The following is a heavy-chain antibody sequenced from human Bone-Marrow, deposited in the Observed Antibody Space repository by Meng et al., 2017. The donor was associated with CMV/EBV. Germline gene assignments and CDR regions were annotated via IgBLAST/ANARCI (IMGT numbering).Heavy chain of an antibody. CDR3: AKEAGSNNWYFDL. J-gene: IGHJ2*01. CDR1: GFTFGTYG. D-gene: IGHD6-13*01. CDR2: IRYDGSKK. V-gene: IGHV3-30*02. Sequence: GGSLRLSCAAYGFTFGTYGMHWVRQVPGKGLEWVAGIRYDGSKKYYGDSVKGRFAISRDNSKNTHYLQMNSLRAEDTAVYYCAKEAGSNNWYFDLWGRGTLVTVSS.